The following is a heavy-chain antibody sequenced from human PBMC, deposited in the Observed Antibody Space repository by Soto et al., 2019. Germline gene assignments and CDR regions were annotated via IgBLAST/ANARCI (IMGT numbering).Heavy chain of an antibody. CDR1: GGSISSGGYY. CDR3: ARDLGSIAARLAFDI. V-gene: IGHV4-31*03. CDR2: IYSSGST. Sequence: QVQLQESGPGLVKPSQTLSLTCTVSGGSISSGGYYWSWIRQHPGKGLEWIGYIYSSGSTYYNPSLQSRVTVSVDTSKNQFSLKLSSVTAADTAVYYCARDLGSIAARLAFDIWGQGTMVTVSS. D-gene: IGHD6-6*01. J-gene: IGHJ3*02.